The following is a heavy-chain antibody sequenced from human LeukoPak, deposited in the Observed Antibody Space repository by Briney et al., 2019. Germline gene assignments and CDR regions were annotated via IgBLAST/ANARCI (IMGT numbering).Heavy chain of an antibody. J-gene: IGHJ4*02. CDR1: GFTFSSYE. CDR3: ARDRDGYNFDY. V-gene: IGHV3-48*03. D-gene: IGHD5-24*01. CDR2: ISSSGSTI. Sequence: GGSLRLSCAASGFTFSSYEMNWVRQAPGKGLEWVSYISSSGSTIYYADSVKGRFTISRDNAKNSLYLQMNSLRAEDTAVYYCARDRDGYNFDYWGQGTLVTVSS.